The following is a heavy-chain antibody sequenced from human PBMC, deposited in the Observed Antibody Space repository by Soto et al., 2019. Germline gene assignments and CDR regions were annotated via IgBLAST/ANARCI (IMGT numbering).Heavy chain of an antibody. CDR3: AGGGVRGVITRTRDYYGMDV. D-gene: IGHD3-10*01. V-gene: IGHV4-61*01. CDR1: GGSVSSVSYY. J-gene: IGHJ6*02. Sequence: SETLSLTCTVSGGSVSSVSYYWSWFRQTPGKGLDLFVFFYYTGGTIYNPSFMSRITISVATSKNQFFLKLSSVTAADTAMYYFAGGGVRGVITRTRDYYGMDVWGQGTTVTVSS. CDR2: FYYTGGT.